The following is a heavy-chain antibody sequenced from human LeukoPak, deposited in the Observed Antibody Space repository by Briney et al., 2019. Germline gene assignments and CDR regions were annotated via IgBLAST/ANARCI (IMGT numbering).Heavy chain of an antibody. CDR1: GFTFSSYA. D-gene: IGHD3-10*01. CDR2: IYYSGST. CDR3: ARHWLDSGTPDRFDY. Sequence: GSLRLSCAASGFTFSSYAMSWIRQPPGKGLEWIGYIYYSGSTNYNPSLKSRVTISVDTSKKQFSLKLSSVTAADTAVYYCARHWLDSGTPDRFDYWGQGTLVTVSS. J-gene: IGHJ4*02. V-gene: IGHV4-59*08.